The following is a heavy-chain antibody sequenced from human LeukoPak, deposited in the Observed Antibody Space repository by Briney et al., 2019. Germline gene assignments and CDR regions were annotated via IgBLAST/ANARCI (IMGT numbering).Heavy chain of an antibody. Sequence: PGGSLRLSCAASGFTFSSYDMNWVRQAPGKGLEWVSSISSSSNYIHYADSVKGRFTISRDNPKNSLYLQMNSLRAEDTAVYFCARGTLGAWGWWGQGTLVTVSS. CDR1: GFTFSSYD. CDR3: ARGTLGAWGW. J-gene: IGHJ4*02. V-gene: IGHV3-21*01. CDR2: ISSSSNYI. D-gene: IGHD6-19*01.